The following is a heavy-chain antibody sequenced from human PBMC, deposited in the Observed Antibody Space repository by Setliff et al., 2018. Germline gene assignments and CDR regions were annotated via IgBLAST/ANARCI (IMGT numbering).Heavy chain of an antibody. CDR1: GISISSGHY. CDR2: IYHRGRT. J-gene: IGHJ4*02. Sequence: SETLSLTCGVSGISISSGHYWGWIRQPPGKGLEWIGTIYHRGRTYYNPSLNSRVTISLDTSKNHFSLKLSSVTAADTAVYYCAKEGYYDHFGYYHYYFDFWGQGTLVTVSS. V-gene: IGHV4-38-2*01. D-gene: IGHD3-22*01. CDR3: AKEGYYDHFGYYHYYFDF.